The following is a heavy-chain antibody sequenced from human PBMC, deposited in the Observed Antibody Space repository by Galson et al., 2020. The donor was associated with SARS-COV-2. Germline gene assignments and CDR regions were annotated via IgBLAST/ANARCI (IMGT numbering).Heavy chain of an antibody. J-gene: IGHJ6*02. CDR1: GFTFSSYA. D-gene: IGHD2-2*01. Sequence: GESLKISCAASGFTFSSYAMHWVRQAPGKGLEWVAVISYDGSNKYYADSVKGRFTISRDNSKNTLYLQMNSLRAEDTAVYYCARDGKTLHCSSTSCYVIYYYGMDVWGQGTTVTVSS. V-gene: IGHV3-30*04. CDR2: ISYDGSNK. CDR3: ARDGKTLHCSSTSCYVIYYYGMDV.